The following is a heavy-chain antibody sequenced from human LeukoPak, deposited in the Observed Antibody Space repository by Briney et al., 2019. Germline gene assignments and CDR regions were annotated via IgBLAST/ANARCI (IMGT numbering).Heavy chain of an antibody. CDR2: IKQGGSQK. V-gene: IGHV3-7*03. Sequence: PGGSLRLSCAASGFSLSIYWMNWVRQAPGKGLEYVANIKQGGSQKYYVDSLRGRFTISRDNAKNSLYLQMNSLRAEDTAVYYCAKENIVVVPAASNLNIFYYYMDVWGKGTTVTISS. CDR3: AKENIVVVPAASNLNIFYYYMDV. J-gene: IGHJ6*03. CDR1: GFSLSIYW. D-gene: IGHD2-2*01.